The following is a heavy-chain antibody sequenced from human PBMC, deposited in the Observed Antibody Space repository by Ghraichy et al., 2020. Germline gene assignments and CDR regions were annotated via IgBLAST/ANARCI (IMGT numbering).Heavy chain of an antibody. Sequence: GGSLRLSCAASGFTFSRSAMDWVRQAPGKGLEWLSSITSSGTTIYYADSVKGRFTISRDNAQNSLYLQMSSLRDEDTAVYYCSRGGGTYCSGGSCSRDFDYWGQGTLVTVSA. CDR1: GFTFSRSA. D-gene: IGHD2-15*01. J-gene: IGHJ4*02. CDR3: SRGGGTYCSGGSCSRDFDY. CDR2: ITSSGTTI. V-gene: IGHV3-48*02.